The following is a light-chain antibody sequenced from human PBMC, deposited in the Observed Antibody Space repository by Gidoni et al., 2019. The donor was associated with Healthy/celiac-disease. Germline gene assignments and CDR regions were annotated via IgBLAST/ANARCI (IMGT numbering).Light chain of an antibody. Sequence: QSVLTQPPSASGTPGQMVTISCSGSSSNIGSNTVNWYQQLPGTAPKLLIYSNNQRPSGVPDRFSGSKSGTSASLAISGPQSEDEADYYCAAWDDSLHVVFGGGTKLTVL. CDR3: AAWDDSLHVV. J-gene: IGLJ2*01. V-gene: IGLV1-44*01. CDR1: SSNIGSNT. CDR2: SNN.